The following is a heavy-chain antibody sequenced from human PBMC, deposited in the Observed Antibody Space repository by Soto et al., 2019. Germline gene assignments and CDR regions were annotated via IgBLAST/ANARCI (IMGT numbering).Heavy chain of an antibody. CDR2: INPNSGGT. CDR3: ARSYVRMEWLLFGNYYVMDL. J-gene: IGHJ6*02. D-gene: IGHD3-3*01. CDR1: GYTFTGYY. Sequence: ASVKVSCKASGYTFTGYYMHWVRQAPGQGLEWMGWINPNSGGTNYAQKFQGWVTMTRDTSISTAYMELSRLRSDDTAVYYCARSYVRMEWLLFGNYYVMDLWGQGTSVTGSS. V-gene: IGHV1-2*04.